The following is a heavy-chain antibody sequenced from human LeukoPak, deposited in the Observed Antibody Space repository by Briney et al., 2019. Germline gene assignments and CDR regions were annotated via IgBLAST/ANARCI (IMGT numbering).Heavy chain of an antibody. J-gene: IGHJ6*03. Sequence: GGSLRLSCAASGFTFSSYNMNWVRQAPGKGLEWVSSISSSSSYIYYADSVKGRFTISRDNAKNSLYLQMNSLRAEDTAVYYCAREGATIRYYYMDVWGKGTTVTISS. V-gene: IGHV3-21*01. D-gene: IGHD1-26*01. CDR1: GFTFSSYN. CDR3: AREGATIRYYYMDV. CDR2: ISSSSSYI.